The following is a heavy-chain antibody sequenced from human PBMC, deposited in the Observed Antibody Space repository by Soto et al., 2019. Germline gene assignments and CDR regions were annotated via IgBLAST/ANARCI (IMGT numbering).Heavy chain of an antibody. CDR2: IIPILGIA. CDR3: AREVGEYYYYGMDV. J-gene: IGHJ6*02. V-gene: IGHV1-69*10. D-gene: IGHD2-15*01. CDR1: GGTFSSYT. Sequence: ASVKVSCKASGGTFSSYTISWVRQAPGQGLEWMGGIIPILGIANYAQKFQGRVTITADKSTSTAYMELSSLRSEDTAVYYCAREVGEYYYYGMDVWGQGTTVTVSS.